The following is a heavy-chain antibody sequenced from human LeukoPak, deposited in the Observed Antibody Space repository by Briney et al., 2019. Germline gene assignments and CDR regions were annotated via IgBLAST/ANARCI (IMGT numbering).Heavy chain of an antibody. CDR2: ISWDGGTT. Sequence: PGGSLRLSCAASGFTFDDYAMHWVRQAPGKGLEWVSLISWDGGTTYYADSVKGRFTISRDNSKNSLYLQMNSLRIEDTALYYCAKDPGYCSSTSCYGYFQHWGQGTLVTVSS. CDR1: GFTFDDYA. V-gene: IGHV3-43D*03. CDR3: AKDPGYCSSTSCYGYFQH. J-gene: IGHJ1*01. D-gene: IGHD2-2*01.